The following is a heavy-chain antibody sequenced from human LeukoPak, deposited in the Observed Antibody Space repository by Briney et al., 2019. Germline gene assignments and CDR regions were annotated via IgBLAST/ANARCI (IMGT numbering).Heavy chain of an antibody. Sequence: WETLSLTCTVSGYSISSGYYWGWIRQPPGKGLEWIGSIYHSGSTYYNPSLKSRVTISVDTSKNQFSLKLSSVTAADTAVYYCARELRYCSSTSCHDYWGQGTLVTVSS. CDR3: ARELRYCSSTSCHDY. CDR2: IYHSGST. V-gene: IGHV4-38-2*02. CDR1: GYSISSGYY. J-gene: IGHJ4*02. D-gene: IGHD2-2*01.